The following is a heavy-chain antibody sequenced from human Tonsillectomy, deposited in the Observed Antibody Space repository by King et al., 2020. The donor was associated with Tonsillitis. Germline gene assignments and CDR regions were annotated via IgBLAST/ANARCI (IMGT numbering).Heavy chain of an antibody. V-gene: IGHV3-9*01. CDR1: GFTFDDYA. Sequence: VQLVESGGGLVQPGRSLRLSCAASGFTFDDYAMHWVRQAPGKGLEWVSGISWNSGSIGYADSVKGRFTISRDNAKNSLYLQMNSLRAEDTALYYCAKDLYGSGSGAFDIWGQGTMVTVSS. CDR3: AKDLYGSGSGAFDI. J-gene: IGHJ3*02. D-gene: IGHD3-10*01. CDR2: ISWNSGSI.